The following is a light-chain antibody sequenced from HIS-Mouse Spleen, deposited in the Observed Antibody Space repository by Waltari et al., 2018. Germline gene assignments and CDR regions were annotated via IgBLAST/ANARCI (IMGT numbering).Light chain of an antibody. CDR1: ALPKKY. CDR3: YSTDSSGNHRV. J-gene: IGLJ2*01. CDR2: EDS. V-gene: IGLV3-10*01. Sequence: SYELTQPPSVSVSPGQTARITCSGDALPKKYAYWYQQKSGQAPVLVIYEDSKRPSGILERFSGSSSGTMATLTISGAQVEDEADYYCYSTDSSGNHRVFGVGTKLTVL.